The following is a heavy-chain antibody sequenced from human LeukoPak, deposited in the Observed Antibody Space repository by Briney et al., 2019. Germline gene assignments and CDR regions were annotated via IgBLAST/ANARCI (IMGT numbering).Heavy chain of an antibody. J-gene: IGHJ4*02. D-gene: IGHD3-22*01. CDR3: ARSLPYYDSSGYYTDY. Sequence: SETLSLTCAVYGGSFSGYYWSWIRQPPGKGLEWIGEINHSGSTNCNPSLKSRITISVDTSKNQFSLKLSSVTAADTAVYYCARSLPYYDSSGYYTDYWGQGTLVTVSS. V-gene: IGHV4-34*01. CDR1: GGSFSGYY. CDR2: INHSGST.